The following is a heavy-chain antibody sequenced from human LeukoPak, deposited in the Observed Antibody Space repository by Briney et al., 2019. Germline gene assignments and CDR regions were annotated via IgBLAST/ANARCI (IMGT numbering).Heavy chain of an antibody. Sequence: GGSLRLSCAASGFTFSDYYMSWIRQAPGKGLEWVSYISSSGSTIYYADSVKGRFTISRDSAKNSLYLQMNSLRAEDTAVYYCARLGPQEEYQVPGPYYGMDVWGQGTTVTVSS. V-gene: IGHV3-11*01. CDR2: ISSSGSTI. CDR3: ARLGPQEEYQVPGPYYGMDV. D-gene: IGHD2-2*01. CDR1: GFTFSDYY. J-gene: IGHJ6*02.